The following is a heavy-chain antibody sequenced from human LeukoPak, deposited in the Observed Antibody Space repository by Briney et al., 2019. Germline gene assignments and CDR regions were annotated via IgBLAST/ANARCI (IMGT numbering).Heavy chain of an antibody. Sequence: TSETLSLTCTVSGGSISSYYWSWIRQPPGKGLEWIGYIYYSGSTNYNPSLKSRVTISVDTSKNQFSLKLSSVTAADTAVYYCARHPDTYYYLNWGQGTLVTVSS. CDR3: ARHPDTYYYLN. D-gene: IGHD3-10*01. CDR2: IYYSGST. J-gene: IGHJ4*02. V-gene: IGHV4-59*08. CDR1: GGSISSYY.